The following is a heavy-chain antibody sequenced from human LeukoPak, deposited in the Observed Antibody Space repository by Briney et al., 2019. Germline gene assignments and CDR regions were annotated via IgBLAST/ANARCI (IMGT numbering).Heavy chain of an antibody. J-gene: IGHJ4*02. Sequence: PGRSLRLSCAASGFTFSSYAMHWVRQAPGKGLEWVAVISYDGSNKYYADSVKGRFTISRDNSKNTLYLQMNSLRAEDTAVYYCARDAGDFWSGYYSVGYYFDYWGQGTLVTVSS. CDR1: GFTFSSYA. V-gene: IGHV3-30-3*01. CDR3: ARDAGDFWSGYYSVGYYFDY. D-gene: IGHD3-3*01. CDR2: ISYDGSNK.